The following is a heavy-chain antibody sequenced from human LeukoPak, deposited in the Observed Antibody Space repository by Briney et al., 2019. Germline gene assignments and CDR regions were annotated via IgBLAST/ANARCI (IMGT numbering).Heavy chain of an antibody. Sequence: GGSLRLSCAASGFTFSSYGMHWVRQAPGKGLEWVAVISYDGSNKYYADSVKGRFTISRDNSKNTLYLQMNSLRAEDTAVYYCAKDLSLYSSSWYGEGYYYYYGMDVWGQGTTVTVSS. V-gene: IGHV3-30*18. J-gene: IGHJ6*02. CDR1: GFTFSSYG. D-gene: IGHD6-13*01. CDR3: AKDLSLYSSSWYGEGYYYYYGMDV. CDR2: ISYDGSNK.